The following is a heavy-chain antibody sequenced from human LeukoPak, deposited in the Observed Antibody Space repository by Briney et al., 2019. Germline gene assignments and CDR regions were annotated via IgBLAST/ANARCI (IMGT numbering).Heavy chain of an antibody. CDR1: GGSFSGYY. CDR3: ARHPFATPFDH. D-gene: IGHD2-15*01. Sequence: PSETLSLTCAVYGGSFSGYYWSWIRQPPGKGLEWIGEINHSGSTNYNPSLKSRVTISVDTSKNQFSLKLSSVTAADTAVYYCARHPFATPFDHWGQGTLVTVSS. V-gene: IGHV4-34*01. J-gene: IGHJ4*02. CDR2: INHSGST.